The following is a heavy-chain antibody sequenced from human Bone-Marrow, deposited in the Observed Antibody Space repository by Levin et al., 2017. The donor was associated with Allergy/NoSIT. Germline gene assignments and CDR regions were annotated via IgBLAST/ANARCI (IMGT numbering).Heavy chain of an antibody. CDR3: AKGSYGLLWFGELNFDY. CDR2: ISGSGGST. V-gene: IGHV3-23*01. Sequence: GGSLRLSCAASGFTFSNYAMSWVRQAPGKGLEWVSAISGSGGSTYYADSVKGRFTISRDNSKNTLYLQMNSLRAEDTAVYYCAKGSYGLLWFGELNFDYWGQGTLVTVSS. D-gene: IGHD3-10*01. CDR1: GFTFSNYA. J-gene: IGHJ4*02.